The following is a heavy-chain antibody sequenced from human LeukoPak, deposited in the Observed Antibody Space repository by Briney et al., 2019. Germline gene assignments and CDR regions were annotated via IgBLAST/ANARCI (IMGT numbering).Heavy chain of an antibody. V-gene: IGHV4-4*02. D-gene: IGHD2-2*01. CDR3: ARDSDIVVVPAAIRYYYYGMDV. CDR2: IYHSGST. J-gene: IGHJ6*02. CDR1: GGSISSSNW. Sequence: SGTLSLTCAVSGGSISSSNWWSWVRQPPGKGLEWIGEIYHSGSTNYNPSLKSRVTISVDKSKNQFSLKLNSVTAADTAVYYCARDSDIVVVPAAIRYYYYGMDVWGQGTTVTVSS.